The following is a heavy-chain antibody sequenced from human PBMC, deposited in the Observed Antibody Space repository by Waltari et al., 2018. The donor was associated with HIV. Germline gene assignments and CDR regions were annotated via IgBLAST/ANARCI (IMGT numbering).Heavy chain of an antibody. Sequence: EVQLVQSGAEVKKPGESLKISCKGSGYSFTSYWIGWVRQMPGKGLEWMGIIYPGDSDTRYSPSFQGQVTISADKSISTAYLQWSSLKASDTAMYYCARQRDTAMSKGVLDAFDIWGQGTMVTVSS. CDR3: ARQRDTAMSKGVLDAFDI. J-gene: IGHJ3*02. V-gene: IGHV5-51*01. CDR1: GYSFTSYW. D-gene: IGHD5-18*01. CDR2: IYPGDSDT.